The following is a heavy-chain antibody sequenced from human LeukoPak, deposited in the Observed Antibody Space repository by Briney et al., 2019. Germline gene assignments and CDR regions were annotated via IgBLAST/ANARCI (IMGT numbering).Heavy chain of an antibody. J-gene: IGHJ4*02. Sequence: SVKVSCKASGGTFSSYTVSWVRQAPGQGLEWMGRIIPILGIANYAQKFQGRVTITADKSTSTAYMELSSLRSEDTAVYYCARARKDYDFWSGYSPFDYWGQGTLVTVSS. CDR1: GGTFSSYT. CDR2: IIPILGIA. D-gene: IGHD3-3*01. CDR3: ARARKDYDFWSGYSPFDY. V-gene: IGHV1-69*02.